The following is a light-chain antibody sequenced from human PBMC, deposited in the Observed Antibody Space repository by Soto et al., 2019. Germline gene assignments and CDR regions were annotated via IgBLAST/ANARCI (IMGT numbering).Light chain of an antibody. CDR2: EGS. V-gene: IGLV2-23*01. Sequence: QSALTQPASVSGSPGQSITISCTGTSSDVGSYNLVSWYQQHPGKAPKLMIYEGSKRPSGVSNRFSGSKSGNTASLTISGLQAEDEADYYCCSYAGSRVFGGGTKPPS. CDR3: CSYAGSRV. CDR1: SSDVGSYNL. J-gene: IGLJ3*02.